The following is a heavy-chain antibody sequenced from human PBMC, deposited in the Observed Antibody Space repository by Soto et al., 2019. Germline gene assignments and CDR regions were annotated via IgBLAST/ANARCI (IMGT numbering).Heavy chain of an antibody. J-gene: IGHJ4*02. CDR1: GFTFSSYA. D-gene: IGHD3-22*01. Sequence: PGGSLRLSCAASGFTFSSYAMSWVRQAPGKGLEWVSAISGSGGSTYYADSVKGRFTISRDNSKNTLYLQMNSLRAEDTAVYYCAKVGDSSGYYYGPLDYWGQGTLVTVSS. CDR3: AKVGDSSGYYYGPLDY. V-gene: IGHV3-23*01. CDR2: ISGSGGST.